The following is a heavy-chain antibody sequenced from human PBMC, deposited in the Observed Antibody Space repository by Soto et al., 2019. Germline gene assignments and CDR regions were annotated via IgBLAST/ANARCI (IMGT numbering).Heavy chain of an antibody. CDR3: ASVGLPALNSYYYYGMDV. V-gene: IGHV4-59*01. CDR2: IYYSGST. D-gene: IGHD2-2*01. Sequence: SETLSLTCTVSVGSISSYYWSWIRQPPGKGLEWIGYIYYSGSTNYNPSLKSRFTISVDTSKNQFSLKLSSVTAADTAVYYCASVGLPALNSYYYYGMDVWGQGTTVTVSS. CDR1: VGSISSYY. J-gene: IGHJ6*02.